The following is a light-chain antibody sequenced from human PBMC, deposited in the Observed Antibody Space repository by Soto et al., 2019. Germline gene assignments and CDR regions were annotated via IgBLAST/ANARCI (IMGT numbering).Light chain of an antibody. J-gene: IGKJ1*01. Sequence: EIVMTQSPATLSVSPGETATLSCRASQSVSSKLAWYQQKPGQAPRLLIYDASVSATGIPDRFIGSGSGTEFTLTITSLQSEDFAVYYCQRYSDWPPWTFGQGTKVEIK. CDR2: DAS. CDR3: QRYSDWPPWT. CDR1: QSVSSK. V-gene: IGKV3-15*01.